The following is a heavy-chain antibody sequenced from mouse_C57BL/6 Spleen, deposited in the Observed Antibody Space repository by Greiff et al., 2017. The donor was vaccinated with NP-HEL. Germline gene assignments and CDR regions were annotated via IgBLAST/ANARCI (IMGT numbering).Heavy chain of an antibody. V-gene: IGHV5-6*01. Sequence: EVKLMESGGDLVKPGGSLKLSCAASGFTFSSYGMSWVRQTPDKRLEWVATISSGGSYTYYPDSVKGRFTISRDNAKNTLYLQMSSLKSEDTAMYYCAKGYGYFDVWGTGTTVTVSS. CDR1: GFTFSSYG. CDR3: AKGYGYFDV. CDR2: ISSGGSYT. J-gene: IGHJ1*03.